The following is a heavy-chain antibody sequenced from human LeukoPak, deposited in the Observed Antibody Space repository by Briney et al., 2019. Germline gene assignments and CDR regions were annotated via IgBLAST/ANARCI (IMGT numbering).Heavy chain of an antibody. J-gene: IGHJ4*02. Sequence: GASVKVSCKASGYTFTGYYMHWVRQAPGQGLEWMGWINPNSGGTNYAQKFQGRVTMTRDTSISTAYMELSRLRSDDTAVYYCARGRGAARRDFDYWGQGTLVTVSS. V-gene: IGHV1-2*02. CDR2: INPNSGGT. CDR3: ARGRGAARRDFDY. CDR1: GYTFTGYY. D-gene: IGHD6-6*01.